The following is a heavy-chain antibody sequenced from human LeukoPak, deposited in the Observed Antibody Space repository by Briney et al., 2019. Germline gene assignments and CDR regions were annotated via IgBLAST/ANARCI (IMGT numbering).Heavy chain of an antibody. CDR2: INHSGST. J-gene: IGHJ4*02. V-gene: IGHV4-34*01. CDR3: ARGPAGISI. Sequence: SETLSLTCAVYGGSFSGYYWSWIRQPPGKGLEWIGEINHSGSTNYNPSLKSRVTISVDTSKNQFSLKLSSVTVADTAVYYCARGPAGISIWGQGTLVTVSS. D-gene: IGHD3-3*01. CDR1: GGSFSGYY.